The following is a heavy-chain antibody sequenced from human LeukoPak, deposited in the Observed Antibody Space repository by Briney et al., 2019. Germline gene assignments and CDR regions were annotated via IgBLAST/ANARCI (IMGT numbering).Heavy chain of an antibody. CDR3: ARRAGGHFDY. Sequence: GASVKVSCKASGGTFSSYAISWERQAPGQGLEWMGRIIPILGIANYAQKFQGRVTITADKSTSTAYMELSSLRSEDTAVYYCARRAGGHFDYWGQGTLVTVSS. D-gene: IGHD3-16*01. CDR2: IIPILGIA. V-gene: IGHV1-69*04. J-gene: IGHJ4*02. CDR1: GGTFSSYA.